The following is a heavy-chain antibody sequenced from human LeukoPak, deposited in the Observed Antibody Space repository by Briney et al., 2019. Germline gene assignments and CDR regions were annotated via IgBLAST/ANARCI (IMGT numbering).Heavy chain of an antibody. CDR1: GFTFSSYA. CDR2: ISGSGGST. D-gene: IGHD3/OR15-3a*01. J-gene: IGHJ5*02. Sequence: GGSLRLSCAASGFTFSSYAMSWVRQTPGKGLEWVSAISGSGGSTYYADSVKGRFTISRDNSKNTLYLQMNSLRAEDTAVYYCAAFRDYNWFDPWGQGTLVTVSS. V-gene: IGHV3-23*01. CDR3: AAFRDYNWFDP.